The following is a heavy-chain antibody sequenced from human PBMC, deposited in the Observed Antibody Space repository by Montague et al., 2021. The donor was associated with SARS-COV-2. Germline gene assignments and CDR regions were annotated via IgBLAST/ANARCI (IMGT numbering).Heavy chain of an antibody. CDR3: ARGPSDTYYYNGMDV. Sequence: PALVKPTQTLTLTCTFSGFSLSTSAMCMTWIRQPPGKALEWLARIDWDGDKYYNTSLKSRLTISKDTSKNLVVLTMTNMDPVDTATYYCARGPSDTYYYNGMDVWGRGTTVTVSS. V-gene: IGHV2-70*11. J-gene: IGHJ6*02. CDR1: GFSLSTSAMC. CDR2: IDWDGDK.